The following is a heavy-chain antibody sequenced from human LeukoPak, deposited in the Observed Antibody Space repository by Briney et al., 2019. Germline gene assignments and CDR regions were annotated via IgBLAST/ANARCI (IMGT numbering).Heavy chain of an antibody. V-gene: IGHV1-3*01. Sequence: ASVKVSCKASGYTFTSYAMHWVRQAPGQRLEWMGWINAGNGNTKYSQKFQGRVTITRDTSASTAYMELSSLRSEDTAVYYCAEGGARDIAAPLRAFDIWGQGTMVTVSS. J-gene: IGHJ3*02. CDR1: GYTFTSYA. CDR3: AEGGARDIAAPLRAFDI. D-gene: IGHD6-6*01. CDR2: INAGNGNT.